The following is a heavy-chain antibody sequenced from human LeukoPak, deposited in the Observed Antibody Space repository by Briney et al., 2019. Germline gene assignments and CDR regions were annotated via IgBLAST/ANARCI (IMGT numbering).Heavy chain of an antibody. Sequence: GASVKVSCRASGYTFTSYGISWIRQAPGQGLEWMGWISAYSGSTNYAQKLQGRVTITTDTSTSTAYMELRSLRSDDTAVYYCASVDTSTWYNWFDSWGQGTLVTVSS. CDR3: ASVDTSTWYNWFDS. V-gene: IGHV1-18*01. CDR2: ISAYSGST. CDR1: GYTFTSYG. D-gene: IGHD6-13*01. J-gene: IGHJ5*01.